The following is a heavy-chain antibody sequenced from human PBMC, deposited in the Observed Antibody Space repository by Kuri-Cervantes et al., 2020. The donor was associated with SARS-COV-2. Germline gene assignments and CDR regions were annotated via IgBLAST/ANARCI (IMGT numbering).Heavy chain of an antibody. CDR2: ISSSGSTI. CDR1: GFTFGSYE. V-gene: IGHV3-48*03. J-gene: IGHJ3*02. Sequence: GESLKISCAASGFTFGSYEMNWVRQAPGKGLEWVSYISSSGSTIYYADSVKGRFTISRDNAKNSLYLQMNSLRAEDTAVYYCARVHTAFDIWGQGTMVTVSS. CDR3: ARVHTAFDI. D-gene: IGHD2-2*02.